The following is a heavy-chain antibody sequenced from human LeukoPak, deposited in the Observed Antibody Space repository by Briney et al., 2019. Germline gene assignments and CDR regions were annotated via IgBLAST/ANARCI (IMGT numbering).Heavy chain of an antibody. CDR2: IKQDGSEK. J-gene: IGHJ4*02. CDR3: ARGEEYYDFWSGYSRYYLDY. D-gene: IGHD3-3*01. Sequence: GGSLRLSCTASGFTFGDYAMSWIRQAPGKGLEWVANIKQDGSEKYYVDSVKGRFTISRDNAKNSLYLQMNSLRAEDTAVYYCARGEEYYDFWSGYSRYYLDYWGQGTLVTVSS. V-gene: IGHV3-7*01. CDR1: GFTFGDYA.